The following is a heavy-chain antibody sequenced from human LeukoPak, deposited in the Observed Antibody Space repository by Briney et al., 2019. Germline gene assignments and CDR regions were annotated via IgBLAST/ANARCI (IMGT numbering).Heavy chain of an antibody. J-gene: IGHJ4*02. CDR1: GFTFSSYW. D-gene: IGHD6-13*01. V-gene: IGHV3-7*01. CDR2: IKQDGSEK. Sequence: GGSLRLSCAASGFTFSSYWMSWVRQAPGKGLEWVANIKQDGSEKYYVDSVKGRFTISRDNAKNSLYLQMNSLRAEDTAVYYCAKGLIPIAAAGPFDYWGQGTLVTVSS. CDR3: AKGLIPIAAAGPFDY.